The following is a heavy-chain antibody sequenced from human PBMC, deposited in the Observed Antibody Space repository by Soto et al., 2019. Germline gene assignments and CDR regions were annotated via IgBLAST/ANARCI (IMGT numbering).Heavy chain of an antibody. Sequence: EVQLLESGGGLVQPGGSLRLSCAASGFTFSSYAMSWVRQAPGKGLEWVSAISGSGGNTYYADSVKGRFTISRDNSKNTLYLQMNSLRAEDTAVYYCAKLPRGTSCYWCWFDPWGQGTLVTVSS. D-gene: IGHD2-2*01. J-gene: IGHJ5*02. CDR3: AKLPRGTSCYWCWFDP. CDR2: ISGSGGNT. CDR1: GFTFSSYA. V-gene: IGHV3-23*01.